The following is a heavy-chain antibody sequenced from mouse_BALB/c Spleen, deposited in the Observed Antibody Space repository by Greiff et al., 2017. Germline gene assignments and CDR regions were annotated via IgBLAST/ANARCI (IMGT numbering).Heavy chain of an antibody. CDR1: GFTFSDYY. J-gene: IGHJ4*01. CDR2: ISDGGSCT. D-gene: IGHD2-4*01. V-gene: IGHV5-4*02. CDR3: ARGEPIYYDYAYAMDY. Sequence: EVMLVESGGGLVKPGGSLKLSCAASGFTFSDYYMYWVRQTPEKRLEWVATISDGGSCTYYPDSVKGRFTISRDNAKNNLYLQMSSLKSEDTAMYYCARGEPIYYDYAYAMDYWGQGTSVTVSS.